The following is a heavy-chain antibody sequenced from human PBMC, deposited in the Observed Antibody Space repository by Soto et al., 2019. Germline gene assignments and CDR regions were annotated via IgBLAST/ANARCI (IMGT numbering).Heavy chain of an antibody. V-gene: IGHV4-31*03. CDR1: AGSLSSGGYY. CDR2: IYYSGST. Sequence: SVTLSLTCTVSAGSLSSGGYYWSWIRQHPGKGLEWIGYIYYSGSTYYNSSLKSRVTLSVDTSKNQFSLKLSSVTAADTAVSYCARAFGGWFDPWGQGTLVTVSS. J-gene: IGHJ5*02. CDR3: ARAFGGWFDP. D-gene: IGHD3-10*01.